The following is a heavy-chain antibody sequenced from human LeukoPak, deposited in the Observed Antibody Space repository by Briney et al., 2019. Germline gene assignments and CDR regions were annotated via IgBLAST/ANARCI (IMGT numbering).Heavy chain of an antibody. CDR3: AGEVLAPAGTGGFDY. D-gene: IGHD6-19*01. Sequence: GASVKVSCKASGFIFTDYYMHWVRQAPGQGREWMGWSNPDSGGTSYAQKFQGRVTMTRDTSISTDYMELSRLTSDDTAVYYCAGEVLAPAGTGGFDYWGQGTLVTVSS. J-gene: IGHJ4*02. V-gene: IGHV1-2*02. CDR2: SNPDSGGT. CDR1: GFIFTDYY.